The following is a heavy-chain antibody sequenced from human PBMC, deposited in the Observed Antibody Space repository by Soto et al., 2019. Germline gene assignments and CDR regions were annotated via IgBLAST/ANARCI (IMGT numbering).Heavy chain of an antibody. CDR2: ITSSSTYI. Sequence: SLRLSCVASGFTFSAYSMSWVRQAPGQGLEWVSSITSSSTYIYYTRSVEGRFTISRDDAKNSLHLQMNSLRAEDTAVYYCARDLLEGYGHARQPDYWGQGTLVTV. D-gene: IGHD5-18*01. CDR3: ARDLLEGYGHARQPDY. CDR1: GFTFSAYS. J-gene: IGHJ4*02. V-gene: IGHV3-21*06.